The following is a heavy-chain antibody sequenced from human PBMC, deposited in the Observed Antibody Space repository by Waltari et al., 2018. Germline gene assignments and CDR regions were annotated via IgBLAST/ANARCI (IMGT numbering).Heavy chain of an antibody. Sequence: QVQLQQWGASLLKPSETLSLTCAVYGGSLSGFYWSWIRQPPGKGLEWIGEIYYSGDVNYNPSLKRRLTISVDTSKNQFSLKLTSVTAADTAVYYCARWPSTHYEFWGQGTLVTVSS. CDR3: ARWPSTHYEF. V-gene: IGHV4-34*01. CDR1: GGSLSGFY. J-gene: IGHJ4*02. D-gene: IGHD2-2*01. CDR2: IYYSGDV.